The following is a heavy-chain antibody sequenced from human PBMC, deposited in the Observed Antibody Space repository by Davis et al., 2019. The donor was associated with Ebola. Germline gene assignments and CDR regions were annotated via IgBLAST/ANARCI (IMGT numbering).Heavy chain of an antibody. D-gene: IGHD5-18*01. V-gene: IGHV4-30-2*01. Sequence: SEILSPTCALPGGSTSSGGYSWSWIRQPLGKGLEWIGATSHSGHTYYNPSLRSRLTISVDTSKNQFSLKLSSVTAADTAVYYCARDGYSYGYYYYGMDVWGKGTTVTVSS. J-gene: IGHJ6*04. CDR2: TSHSGHT. CDR3: ARDGYSYGYYYYGMDV. CDR1: GGSTSSGGYS.